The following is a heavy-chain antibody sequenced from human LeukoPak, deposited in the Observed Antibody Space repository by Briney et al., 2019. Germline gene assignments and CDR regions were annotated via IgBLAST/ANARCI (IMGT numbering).Heavy chain of an antibody. Sequence: GGSLRLSCAGSGFTYGGYGMHWFRQTPGKGLEWVAVIAYDGSRAFYADSVKGRFTISRDNSENTMSVQMDDLRAEDTAVYYCTRYNNDHFDYWGQGTLVTVSS. CDR2: IAYDGSRA. D-gene: IGHD1-14*01. J-gene: IGHJ4*02. CDR1: GFTYGGYG. CDR3: TRYNNDHFDY. V-gene: IGHV3-33*01.